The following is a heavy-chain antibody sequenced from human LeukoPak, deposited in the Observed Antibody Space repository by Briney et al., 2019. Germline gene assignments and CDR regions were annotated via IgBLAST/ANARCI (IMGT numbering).Heavy chain of an antibody. CDR3: ARGSSGRYFEFIDY. CDR2: IKQDGGEK. Sequence: GGSLRLSCAASGFTFSSYWMGWVRQAPGKGLEWVASIKQDGGEKYYVDSVKGRFTISRDNAKNSLYLQMNSLRAEDTAVYYCARGSSGRYFEFIDYWGKGTTVTISS. V-gene: IGHV3-7*01. D-gene: IGHD1-26*01. J-gene: IGHJ6*04. CDR1: GFTFSSYW.